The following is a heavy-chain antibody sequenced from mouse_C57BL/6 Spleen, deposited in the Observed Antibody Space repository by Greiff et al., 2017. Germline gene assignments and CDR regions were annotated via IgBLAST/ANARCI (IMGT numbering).Heavy chain of an antibody. CDR1: GFNIKDDY. V-gene: IGHV14-4*01. CDR2: IDPENGDT. CDR3: TTGEGY. J-gene: IGHJ2*01. Sequence: VTLKESGAELVRPGASVKLSCTASGFNIKDDYMHWVKQRPEQGLEWIGWIDPENGDTEYASKFQGKATITADTSSNTAYLQLSSLTSEDTAVYYCTTGEGYWGQGTTLTVSS.